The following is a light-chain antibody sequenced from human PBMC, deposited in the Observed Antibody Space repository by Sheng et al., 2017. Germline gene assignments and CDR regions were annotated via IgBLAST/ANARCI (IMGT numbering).Light chain of an antibody. CDR2: EDN. V-gene: IGLV6-57*01. CDR1: SGSIASNY. CDR3: QSYDSSNPWV. J-gene: IGLJ3*02. Sequence: NFMLTQPHSVSESPGKTVTISCTPSSGSIASNYVQWYQQRPGSSPTTVIYEDNQRPSGVPDRFSGSIDSSSNSASLTISGLKTEDEADYYCQSYDSSNPWVFGGGTKLTVL.